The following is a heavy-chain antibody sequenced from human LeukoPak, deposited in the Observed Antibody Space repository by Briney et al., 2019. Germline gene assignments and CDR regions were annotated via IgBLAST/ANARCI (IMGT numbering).Heavy chain of an antibody. CDR2: IYSGGST. J-gene: IGHJ3*02. D-gene: IGHD5-24*01. Sequence: GGSLRLSCAASGFTVSSNYMSWVRQAPGKGLEWVSVIYSGGSTYYADSVKGRFTISRDNPKRTMYLQMTNLRADDAAVYFCAKDMIRRNGVSDPFDIWGQGTMVTVSS. V-gene: IGHV3-53*01. CDR3: AKDMIRRNGVSDPFDI. CDR1: GFTVSSNY.